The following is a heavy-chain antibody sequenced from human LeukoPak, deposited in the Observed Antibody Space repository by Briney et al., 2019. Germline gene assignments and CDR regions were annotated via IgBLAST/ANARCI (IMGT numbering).Heavy chain of an antibody. CDR1: GFTFSSYW. Sequence: GGSLRLSCAASGFTFSSYWMHWVRQAPGKGLVWVSRINSAGSSTSYADSVKGRFTISRDNAKNTLYLQMNSLRAEDTAVYYCASSGKRWLQLLKSPDYYMDVWGKGTTVTVSS. D-gene: IGHD5-24*01. J-gene: IGHJ6*03. V-gene: IGHV3-74*01. CDR3: ASSGKRWLQLLKSPDYYMDV. CDR2: INSAGSST.